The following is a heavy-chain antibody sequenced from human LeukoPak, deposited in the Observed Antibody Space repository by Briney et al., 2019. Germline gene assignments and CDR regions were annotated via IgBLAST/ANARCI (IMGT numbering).Heavy chain of an antibody. CDR2: VSGSGGST. D-gene: IGHD3-3*01. CDR3: AKAGYDFWSGYSPPPYYFDY. Sequence: GGSLRLSCAASGFTFSSYAMSWVRQAPGKGLGWVSAVSGSGGSTYYADSVKGRFSIARDNSQNTLYLQMNSLRAEDTAVYYCAKAGYDFWSGYSPPPYYFDYWGQGTLVTVSS. J-gene: IGHJ4*02. V-gene: IGHV3-23*01. CDR1: GFTFSSYA.